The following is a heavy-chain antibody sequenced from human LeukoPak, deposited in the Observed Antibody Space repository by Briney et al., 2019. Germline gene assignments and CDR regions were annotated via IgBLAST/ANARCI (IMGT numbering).Heavy chain of an antibody. J-gene: IGHJ6*02. CDR1: GFAFRTCT. Sequence: PGGSLRLSCAASGFAFRTCTMNWVRQAPGKGLEWVSFISSTSDYIYYADSVKGRFTISRDNARNSLYLQMNSLREEDTAVYYCGGEFSSSPASMDAWGQGATVTVSS. D-gene: IGHD6-13*01. CDR2: ISSTSDYI. V-gene: IGHV3-21*06. CDR3: GGEFSSSPASMDA.